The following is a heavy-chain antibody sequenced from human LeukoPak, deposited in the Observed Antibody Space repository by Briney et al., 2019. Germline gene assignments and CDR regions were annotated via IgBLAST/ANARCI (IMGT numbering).Heavy chain of an antibody. CDR2: ISGSGDGA. CDR1: GFTFSTYA. V-gene: IGHV3-23*01. Sequence: GGSLRLSCAASGFTFSTYAMSWVRQAPGKGLQWVSLISGSGDGAHYADSVKGRFTVPRDNSKNTVYLQMTNLRAEDTAVYYCAKGYIQLWWFDYWGQGTLVTVSS. J-gene: IGHJ4*02. D-gene: IGHD2-21*01. CDR3: AKGYIQLWWFDY.